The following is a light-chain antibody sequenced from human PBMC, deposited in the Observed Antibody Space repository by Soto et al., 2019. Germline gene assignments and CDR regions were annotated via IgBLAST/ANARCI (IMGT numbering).Light chain of an antibody. CDR3: QHRSNWPSVT. Sequence: EIVLTQSPATLSLSPGNRATLSCRASQSVSTSLAWYQHLPGQAPRLLIYDASSRAAVIPARFSGSGSGTHFTLSISSLEPEDFAVYYCQHRSNWPSVTFGGGTKLEIK. CDR1: QSVSTS. J-gene: IGKJ4*01. V-gene: IGKV3-11*01. CDR2: DAS.